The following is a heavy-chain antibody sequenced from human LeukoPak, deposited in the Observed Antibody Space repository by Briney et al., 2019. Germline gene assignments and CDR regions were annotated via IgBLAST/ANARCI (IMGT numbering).Heavy chain of an antibody. CDR3: ASTSAIGTLLLRQYYFDY. D-gene: IGHD2-15*01. Sequence: ASVKVSCKVSGYTLTELSMHWVRQAPGKGLEWMGGFDPEDGETIYAQKFQGRVTMTEDTSTDTAYMELSSLRSEDTAVYYCASTSAIGTLLLRQYYFDYWGQGTLVTVSS. CDR1: GYTLTELS. V-gene: IGHV1-24*01. CDR2: FDPEDGET. J-gene: IGHJ4*02.